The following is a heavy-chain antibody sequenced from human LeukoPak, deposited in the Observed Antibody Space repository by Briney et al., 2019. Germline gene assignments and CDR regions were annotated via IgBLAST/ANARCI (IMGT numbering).Heavy chain of an antibody. CDR1: GGSFSGYY. J-gene: IGHJ4*02. D-gene: IGHD1-26*01. V-gene: IGHV4-34*01. Sequence: SETLSLTCAVYGGSFSGYYWSRIRQPPGKGLEWIGEINHIVSTNYNPSLKSRVTISVDTSKNQFSLKLSSVTAADTAVYYCSREGGRDSGSYYEDYWGQGTLVTVSS. CDR2: INHIVST. CDR3: SREGGRDSGSYYEDY.